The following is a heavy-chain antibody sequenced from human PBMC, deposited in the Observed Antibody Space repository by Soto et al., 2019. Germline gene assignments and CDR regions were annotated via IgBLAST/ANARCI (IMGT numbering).Heavy chain of an antibody. CDR3: TRVYYYDNSGYLI. CDR2: ISSSSSYI. J-gene: IGHJ4*02. V-gene: IGHV3-11*06. D-gene: IGHD3-22*01. CDR1: GFTFSDYY. Sequence: GGSLRLSCAASGFTFSDYYKSWIRQAPGKGLEWVSYISSSSSYIYYADSVKGRFTISRDNAKNSLYLQMNSLRAEDTAVYYCTRVYYYDNSGYLIWGQGTLVTVSS.